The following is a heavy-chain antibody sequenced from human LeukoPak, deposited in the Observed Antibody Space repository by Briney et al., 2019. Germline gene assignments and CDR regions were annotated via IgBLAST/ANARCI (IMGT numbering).Heavy chain of an antibody. V-gene: IGHV4-61*01. J-gene: IGHJ4*02. CDR3: AREYGDLDY. CDR2: IYFSGDT. CDR1: GGSVSSGSYY. D-gene: IGHD4-17*01. Sequence: ASETLSLTCTVSGGSVSSGSYYWTWIRQPPGKGLEWIGYIYFSGDTNYNPSLKSRVTISLDTSKNQFSLKLRSVTAADTAVYYCAREYGDLDYWGQGTLVTVSS.